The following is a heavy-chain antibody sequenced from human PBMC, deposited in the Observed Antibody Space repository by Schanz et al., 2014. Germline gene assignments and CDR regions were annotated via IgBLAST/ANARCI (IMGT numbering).Heavy chain of an antibody. Sequence: EVQLVESGGGLVQPGGSLRLSCAASGFTFSSYSMNWVRQAPGMGLEWVSAISGRDGSTYYADSVRGRFTISRDNAKNSLYLEMNSLRAEDTALYYCARDRRNADLDYWGQGTLVTVSS. CDR3: ARDRRNADLDY. V-gene: IGHV3-23*04. CDR1: GFTFSSYS. CDR2: ISGRDGST. J-gene: IGHJ4*02. D-gene: IGHD1-1*01.